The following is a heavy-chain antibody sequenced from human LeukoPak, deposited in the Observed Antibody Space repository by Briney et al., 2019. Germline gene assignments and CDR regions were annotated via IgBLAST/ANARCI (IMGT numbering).Heavy chain of an antibody. CDR2: ISSSSSYI. V-gene: IGHV3-21*01. Sequence: GGSLRLSCGASGFTFSNAWMTWVRQAPGKGLEWVSSISSSSSYIYYADSVKGRFTISRDNAKNSLYLQMNSLRAEDTAVYYCARAASLRFLEWLFSGDWFDPWGQGTLVTVSS. CDR3: ARAASLRFLEWLFSGDWFDP. CDR1: GFTFSNAW. J-gene: IGHJ5*02. D-gene: IGHD3-3*01.